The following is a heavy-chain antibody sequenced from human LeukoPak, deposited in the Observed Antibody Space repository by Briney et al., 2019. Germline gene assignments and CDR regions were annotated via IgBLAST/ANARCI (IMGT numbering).Heavy chain of an antibody. V-gene: IGHV3-7*01. CDR2: INQYGSEQ. CDR3: SRSLDY. Sequence: GGSLRLSCAAFGFPFSDYWMDWVRQAPGKGMEWVANINQYGSEQYYAASVKGRFTISRDNAKNSLYLQMNSLRAEDTAVYYCSRSLDYLGQGALVTVSS. CDR1: GFPFSDYW. J-gene: IGHJ4*02.